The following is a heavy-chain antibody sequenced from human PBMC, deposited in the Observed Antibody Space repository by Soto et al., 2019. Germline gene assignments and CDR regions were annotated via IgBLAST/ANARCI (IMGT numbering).Heavy chain of an antibody. CDR1: GGTFSSYA. CDR3: AREGAYYYDSSGLGVDYFDY. D-gene: IGHD3-22*01. CDR2: IIPIFGTA. J-gene: IGHJ4*02. Sequence: QVQLVQSGAEVKKPGSSVKVSCKASGGTFSSYAISWVRQAPGQGLEWMGGIIPIFGTANYAQKFQGRVTITADKSTSTAYMELSSLRYEDTAVYYCAREGAYYYDSSGLGVDYFDYWGQGTLVTVSS. V-gene: IGHV1-69*06.